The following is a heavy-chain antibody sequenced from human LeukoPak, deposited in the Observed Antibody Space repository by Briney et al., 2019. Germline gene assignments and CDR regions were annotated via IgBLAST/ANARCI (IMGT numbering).Heavy chain of an antibody. CDR3: ARDHYSSSSWFDP. V-gene: IGHV1-24*01. CDR2: FDPEDGET. Sequence: GASVKVSCKVSGYTLTELSMHWVRQAPGKGLEWMGGFDPEDGETIYAQRFQGRVTITRDTSASTAYMELSSLRSEDTAVYYCARDHYSSSSWFDPWGQGTLVTVSS. D-gene: IGHD6-6*01. J-gene: IGHJ5*02. CDR1: GYTLTELS.